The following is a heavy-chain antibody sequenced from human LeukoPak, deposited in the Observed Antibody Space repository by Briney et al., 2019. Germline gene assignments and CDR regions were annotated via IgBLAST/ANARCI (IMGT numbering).Heavy chain of an antibody. J-gene: IGHJ3*02. CDR1: GYSISSGYY. Sequence: SETLSLTCAVSGYSISSGYYWGWVRQPPGKGLEWIGSIYHSGSTYYNPSLKSRVTISVDTSKNQFSLKLSSVTAADTAVYYCARRPHFTIFGVVQARDDAFDIWGQGTMVTVSS. CDR3: ARRPHFTIFGVVQARDDAFDI. CDR2: IYHSGST. D-gene: IGHD3-3*01. V-gene: IGHV4-38-2*01.